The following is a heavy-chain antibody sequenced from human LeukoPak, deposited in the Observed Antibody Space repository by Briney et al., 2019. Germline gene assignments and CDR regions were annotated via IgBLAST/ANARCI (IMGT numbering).Heavy chain of an antibody. D-gene: IGHD3-22*01. CDR1: GFTFSSYW. CDR3: ARDVGGGYFPTP. Sequence: GGSLRLSCVPSGFTFSSYWMSWVRQAPGKGLEWVANIKQDGSEKYYVGSVKGRFIISRDNAKNSLYLQMNSLRAEDTAVYYCARDVGGGYFPTPWGQGTLVTVSS. J-gene: IGHJ4*02. V-gene: IGHV3-7*01. CDR2: IKQDGSEK.